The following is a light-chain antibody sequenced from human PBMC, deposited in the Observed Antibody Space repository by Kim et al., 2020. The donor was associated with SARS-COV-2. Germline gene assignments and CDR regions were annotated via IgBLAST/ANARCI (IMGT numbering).Light chain of an antibody. Sequence: PGKTSRITCGGNNIGSKGVQWYQQKPGQAPVLVIYYDSDRPSGIPERFSGSNSGNTATLTISRVEAGDEADYYCQVWDSSSDHSVFGGGTQLTVL. CDR3: QVWDSSSDHSV. V-gene: IGLV3-21*04. J-gene: IGLJ3*02. CDR1: NIGSKG. CDR2: YDS.